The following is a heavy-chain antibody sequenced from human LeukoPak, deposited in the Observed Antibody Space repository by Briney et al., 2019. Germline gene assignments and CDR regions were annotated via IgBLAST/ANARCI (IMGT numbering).Heavy chain of an antibody. CDR3: AKDPIAAAGGPPFDY. V-gene: IGHV3-23*01. J-gene: IGHJ4*02. Sequence: GGSLKLSCAASGFTFSSYAMSWVRQAPGKGLEWVSAISGSGGSTYYADSVKGRFTISRDNSKNTLYLQMNSLRAEDTAVYYCAKDPIAAAGGPPFDYWGQGTLVTVSS. D-gene: IGHD6-13*01. CDR1: GFTFSSYA. CDR2: ISGSGGST.